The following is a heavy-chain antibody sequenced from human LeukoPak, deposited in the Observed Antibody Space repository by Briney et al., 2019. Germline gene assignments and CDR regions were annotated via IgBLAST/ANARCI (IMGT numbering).Heavy chain of an antibody. CDR3: AREGSGSYSYTRPRYFDY. CDR2: ISGGPGNT. CDR1: GFTFSNSA. D-gene: IGHD1-26*01. J-gene: IGHJ4*02. V-gene: IGHV3-23*01. Sequence: PGGSLRLSCAASGFTFSNSAMSWVRQAPGKGLEWVSGISGGPGNTYYADSVKGRFTISRDNSKNTLYLQMNSLRAEDTAVYYCAREGSGSYSYTRPRYFDYWGQGTLVTVSS.